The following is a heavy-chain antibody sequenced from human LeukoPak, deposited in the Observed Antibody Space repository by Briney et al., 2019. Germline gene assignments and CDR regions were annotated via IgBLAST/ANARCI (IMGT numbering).Heavy chain of an antibody. CDR2: ISYDGSNK. CDR1: GFTFSSYA. V-gene: IGHV3-30*04. Sequence: GGSLRLSCAASGFTFSSYAMHWVRQAPGKGLEWVAVISYDGSNKYYADSVKGRFTISRDNSKNTLYLQMNSLRAGDTAVYYCASLHYDILTGFAASYGMDVWGQGTTVTVSS. CDR3: ASLHYDILTGFAASYGMDV. D-gene: IGHD3-9*01. J-gene: IGHJ6*02.